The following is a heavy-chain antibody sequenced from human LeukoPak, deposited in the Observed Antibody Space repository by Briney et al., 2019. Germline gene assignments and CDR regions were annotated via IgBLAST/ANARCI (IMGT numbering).Heavy chain of an antibody. CDR2: INPNSGGT. CDR3: AREKRTDYGVPDAFDI. V-gene: IGHV1-2*02. D-gene: IGHD4-17*01. Sequence: GASVKVSCKASGYTFTGYYMHWVRQAPGQGLEWMGWINPNSGGTNYAQKFQGRVTMTRDTSISTAYMELSRLRSDDTAVYYCAREKRTDYGVPDAFDIWGQGTMVTVSS. J-gene: IGHJ3*02. CDR1: GYTFTGYY.